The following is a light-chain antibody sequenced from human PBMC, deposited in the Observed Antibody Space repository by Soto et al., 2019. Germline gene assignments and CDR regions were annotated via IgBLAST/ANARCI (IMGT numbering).Light chain of an antibody. CDR1: SSNIGTNY. CDR3: ATRDNSLSRWV. J-gene: IGLJ3*02. Sequence: QPAPTQPPSAPGTPRQRVTISASGSSSNIGTNYVYWYKQLPGTAPKLRIYCNDQRPSGVPDRLSGSKSGTSASLAISGLRSEDEADYYCATRDNSLSRWVFGGGTKVTVL. CDR2: CND. V-gene: IGLV1-47*02.